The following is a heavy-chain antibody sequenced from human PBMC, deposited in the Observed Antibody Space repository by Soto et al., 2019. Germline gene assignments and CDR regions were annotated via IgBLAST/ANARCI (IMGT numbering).Heavy chain of an antibody. Sequence: SETLSLTCTVSGGSISSGDYYWSWIRKPPGKGLEWIGYIYYSGSTYYNPSLKSRVTISVDTSKNQFSLKLSSVTAADTAVYYCARDEMVRGVINPYYYYYGMDVWGQGTTVPVSS. J-gene: IGHJ6*02. D-gene: IGHD3-10*01. CDR3: ARDEMVRGVINPYYYYYGMDV. CDR2: IYYSGST. CDR1: GGSISSGDYY. V-gene: IGHV4-30-4*01.